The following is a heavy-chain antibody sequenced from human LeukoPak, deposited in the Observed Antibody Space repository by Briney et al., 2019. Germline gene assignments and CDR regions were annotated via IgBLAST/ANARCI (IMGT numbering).Heavy chain of an antibody. D-gene: IGHD3-22*01. CDR3: ARDLDSSGYSFDY. CDR2: IKQDGSEK. J-gene: IGHJ4*02. V-gene: IGHV3-7*01. CDR1: GFTFSSYW. Sequence: GGSLRLSCAASGFTFSSYWMSWVRQAPGKGLEWVANIKQDGSEKYYVDSVKGRFTISRDNAKNSLYLQMNSLRAEDTAVYYCARDLDSSGYSFDYWGQGTLVTVSS.